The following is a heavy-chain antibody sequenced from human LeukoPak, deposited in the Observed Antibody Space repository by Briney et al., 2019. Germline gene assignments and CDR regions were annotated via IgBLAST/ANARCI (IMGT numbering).Heavy chain of an antibody. CDR3: AKVPYSGSYRTSDQ. D-gene: IGHD1-26*01. J-gene: IGHJ4*02. Sequence: PGGSLRLSCAASGFTFSSYAMSWVRQAPGKGLEWVSAISGSGGSTYYADSVKGRFTISRDNSKNTLYLQMNRLRAEDTAVYYCAKVPYSGSYRTSDQWGQGTLVTVSS. CDR1: GFTFSSYA. CDR2: ISGSGGST. V-gene: IGHV3-23*01.